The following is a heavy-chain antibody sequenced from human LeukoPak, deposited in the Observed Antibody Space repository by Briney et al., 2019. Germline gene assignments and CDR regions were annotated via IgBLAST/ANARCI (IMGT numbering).Heavy chain of an antibody. V-gene: IGHV4-59*06. CDR3: AQGDGYNHDAFDI. Sequence: SETLSLTCTVSGVFITSYYWSWIRQPPGKGLEWIGYIYYSGSTYYNPSLKSRVTISVDTSKNQFSLKLSSVTAADTAVYYCAQGDGYNHDAFDIWGQGTMVTVSS. CDR1: GVFITSYY. J-gene: IGHJ3*02. D-gene: IGHD5-24*01. CDR2: IYYSGST.